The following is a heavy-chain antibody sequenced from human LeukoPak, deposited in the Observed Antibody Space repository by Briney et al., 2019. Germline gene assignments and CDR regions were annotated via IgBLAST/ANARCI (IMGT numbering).Heavy chain of an antibody. D-gene: IGHD6-19*01. Sequence: GGSLRLSCAASGFTFSSYSMNWVRQTPGKGLEWVSSISSSSSYIYYADSMKGRFTISRDNAKNSLYLQMNSLRAEDTAVYYCARSYSSGWYLLVDYFDYWGQGTLVTVSS. J-gene: IGHJ4*02. V-gene: IGHV3-21*01. CDR3: ARSYSSGWYLLVDYFDY. CDR1: GFTFSSYS. CDR2: ISSSSSYI.